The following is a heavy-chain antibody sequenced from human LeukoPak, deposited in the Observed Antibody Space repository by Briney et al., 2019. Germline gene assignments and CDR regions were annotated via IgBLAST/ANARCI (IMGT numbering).Heavy chain of an antibody. D-gene: IGHD3-10*01. CDR1: GGSISSGGYY. J-gene: IGHJ2*01. CDR2: IYYSGST. CDR3: ARDRGSGSYYNGYWYFDL. V-gene: IGHV4-31*03. Sequence: SETLSLTCTVSGGSISSGGYYWSWIRLHPGKGLEWIGYIYYSGSTYYNPSLKSRVTISVDTSKNQFSLKLSSVTAADTAVYYCARDRGSGSYYNGYWYFDLWGRGTLVTVSS.